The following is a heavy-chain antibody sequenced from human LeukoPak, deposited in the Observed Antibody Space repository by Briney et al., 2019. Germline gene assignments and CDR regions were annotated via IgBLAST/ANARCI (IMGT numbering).Heavy chain of an antibody. Sequence: AETLSLTCAVSGGSFSGYYWTWIRQPPGKGLEWIGEINHNGRTNYNPSLKSRVIMSVDTSKNQFSLKLSSVTAADTAVYYCARPLGYCSDSRCPQSWFDPWGQGTLVTVSS. CDR2: INHNGRT. CDR3: ARPLGYCSDSRCPQSWFDP. D-gene: IGHD2-15*01. CDR1: GGSFSGYY. V-gene: IGHV4-34*01. J-gene: IGHJ5*02.